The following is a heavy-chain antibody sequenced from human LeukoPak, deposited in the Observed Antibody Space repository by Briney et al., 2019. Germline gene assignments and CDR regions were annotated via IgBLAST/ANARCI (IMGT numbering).Heavy chain of an antibody. CDR2: IYYSGST. CDR1: GASIRNYY. CDR3: AGAVAGFPYYYGMDV. J-gene: IGHJ6*02. Sequence: SETLSLTCTVSGASIRNYYWSWIRQSPGKGLEWIGYIYYSGSTNYNPSLESRVAMSVDTSKNQFSLRLSSVTAADTAVYYCAGAVAGFPYYYGMDVWGQGTTVTVSS. V-gene: IGHV4-59*01. D-gene: IGHD6-19*01.